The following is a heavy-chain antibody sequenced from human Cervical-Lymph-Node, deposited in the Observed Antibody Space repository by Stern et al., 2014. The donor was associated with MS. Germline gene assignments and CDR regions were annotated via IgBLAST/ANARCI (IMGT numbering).Heavy chain of an antibody. J-gene: IGHJ4*02. CDR2: ISSSAGTM. Sequence: DQLVESGGGLVNPGGSLRLSCAASGFTFSDYYMSWIRQAPGKGLEWVSYISSSAGTMYYADSVKGRFTVSRDNAKNSLYLQMNSLRAEVTAVYYCARYYDSSGYSYVQYFDYWGQGALVTVSS. CDR3: ARYYDSSGYSYVQYFDY. V-gene: IGHV3-11*01. CDR1: GFTFSDYY. D-gene: IGHD3-22*01.